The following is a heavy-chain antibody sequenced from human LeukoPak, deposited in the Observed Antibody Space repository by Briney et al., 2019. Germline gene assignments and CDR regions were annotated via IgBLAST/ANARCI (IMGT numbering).Heavy chain of an antibody. CDR3: ARDRQSELYYYDSSGYIHVFDI. CDR1: GYTFTGYY. J-gene: IGHJ3*02. CDR2: INPNSGGT. Sequence: SVKVSCKASGYTFTGYYMHWVRQAPGQGLEWMGWINPNSGGTNYAQKFQGRVTMTTDTSTSTAYMELRSLRSDDTAVYYCARDRQSELYYYDSSGYIHVFDIWGQGTMVTVSS. D-gene: IGHD3-22*01. V-gene: IGHV1-2*02.